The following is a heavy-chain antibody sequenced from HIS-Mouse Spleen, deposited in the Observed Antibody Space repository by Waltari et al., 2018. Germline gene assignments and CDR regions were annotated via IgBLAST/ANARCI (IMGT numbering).Heavy chain of an antibody. Sequence: LQLQESGPGLVKPSETLSLTCTVSGCPISSSSYYWGWIRQPPGKGLEWIGSIYYSGTTYYNPSLKCRVTIAVDTSKNQFSLKMSSVTAADTAVYYCAREIPYSSSWYDWYFDLWGRGTLVTVSS. CDR2: IYYSGTT. CDR1: GCPISSSSYY. CDR3: AREIPYSSSWYDWYFDL. D-gene: IGHD6-13*01. V-gene: IGHV4-39*07. J-gene: IGHJ2*01.